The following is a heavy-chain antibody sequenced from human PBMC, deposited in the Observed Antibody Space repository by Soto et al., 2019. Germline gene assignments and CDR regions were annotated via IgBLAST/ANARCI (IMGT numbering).Heavy chain of an antibody. CDR2: IDWDDDK. D-gene: IGHD3-22*01. CDR3: SRINPNSRGTHDY. J-gene: IGHJ4*02. CDR1: GFSLRTSGMC. Sequence: SGPTLVNPTQTLTLTCTFSGFSLRTSGMCVSWIRQPPGKALEWLARIDWDDDKYYNTSLKSRLTISKDTSKNQVVLTMTNMDPVDTATYYCSRINPNSRGTHDYWGRGTLVTVSS. V-gene: IGHV2-70*11.